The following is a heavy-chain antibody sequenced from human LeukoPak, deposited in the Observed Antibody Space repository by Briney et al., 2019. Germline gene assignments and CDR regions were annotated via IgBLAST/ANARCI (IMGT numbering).Heavy chain of an antibody. CDR2: ISSSSSTI. D-gene: IGHD3-22*01. CDR1: GFTFSNFW. CDR3: ARGSTYYDSSGQVPFDY. J-gene: IGHJ4*02. V-gene: IGHV3-48*01. Sequence: GESLRLSCTASGFTFSNFWMGWVRQAPGKGLEWVSYISSSSSTIYYADSVKGRFTISRDNAKNSLYLQMNSLRAEDTAVYYCARGSTYYDSSGQVPFDYWGQGTLVTVSS.